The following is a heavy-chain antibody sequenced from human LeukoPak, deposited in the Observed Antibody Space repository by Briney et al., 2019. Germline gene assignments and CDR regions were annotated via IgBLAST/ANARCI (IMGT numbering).Heavy chain of an antibody. V-gene: IGHV5-51*01. Sequence: GESLKISCKGSGYSFTSYWIGWVRQMPGKGLERMGIIYPGDSDTRYSPSFQGQVTISADKSISTAYLQWSSLKASDTAMYYCARQGSPIRYFDWLYYMDVWGKGTTVTVSS. CDR3: ARQGSPIRYFDWLYYMDV. D-gene: IGHD3-9*01. CDR1: GYSFTSYW. CDR2: IYPGDSDT. J-gene: IGHJ6*03.